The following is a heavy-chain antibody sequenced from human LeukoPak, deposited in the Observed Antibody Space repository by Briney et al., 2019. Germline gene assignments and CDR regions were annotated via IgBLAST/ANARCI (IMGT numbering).Heavy chain of an antibody. V-gene: IGHV3-7*01. D-gene: IGHD3-22*01. J-gene: IGHJ4*02. CDR1: GFTFSTCW. CDR2: IKQDGSAK. Sequence: GGSLRLSCAASGFTFSTCWMTWVRQAPGKGLEWVANIKQDGSAKYYVDSLRGRFSISRDNVKNSLFLQMNSLSAEDTAVYYCARCPYYSTGYYSVPSHLDYWGQGTLVTVSS. CDR3: ARCPYYSTGYYSVPSHLDY.